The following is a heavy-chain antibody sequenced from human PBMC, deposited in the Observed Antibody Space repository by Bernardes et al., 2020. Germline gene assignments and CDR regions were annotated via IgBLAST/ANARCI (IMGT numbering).Heavy chain of an antibody. Sequence: GGSLRLSCAASGFTFSSYAMSWVRQAPGKGLEWVSAISGSGGSTYYADSVKGRFTISRDNSKNTLYLQMNSLRAEDTAVYYCAKDHGGCSGRSCYPLWYFDLWGRGTLVTVSS. D-gene: IGHD2-15*01. J-gene: IGHJ2*01. CDR3: AKDHGGCSGRSCYPLWYFDL. CDR1: GFTFSSYA. V-gene: IGHV3-23*01. CDR2: ISGSGGST.